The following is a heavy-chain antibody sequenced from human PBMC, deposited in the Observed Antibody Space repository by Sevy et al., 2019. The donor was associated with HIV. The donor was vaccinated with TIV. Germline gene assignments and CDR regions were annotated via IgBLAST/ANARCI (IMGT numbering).Heavy chain of an antibody. CDR3: ARDNPWYSSSWSPGL. V-gene: IGHV3-21*01. J-gene: IGHJ4*02. CDR2: ISSSSSYI. Sequence: GGSLRLSCAASGFTFSSYSMNWVRQAPGKGLEWVSSISSSSSYIYYADSVKGRFTISRDNAKNSLYLQMNSLRAEDTAVYYCARDNPWYSSSWSPGLWGQGTLVTVSS. CDR1: GFTFSSYS. D-gene: IGHD6-13*01.